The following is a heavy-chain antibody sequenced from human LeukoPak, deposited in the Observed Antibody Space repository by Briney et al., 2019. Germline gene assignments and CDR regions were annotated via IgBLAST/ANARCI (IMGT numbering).Heavy chain of an antibody. D-gene: IGHD3-10*01. CDR1: GGSISSGGYY. V-gene: IGHV4-30-2*01. CDR3: ARDTSGVRGVINYY. J-gene: IGHJ4*02. Sequence: PSETLSLTCTVSGGSISSGGYYWSWIRQPPGKGLEWIGYIYHSGSAYYNPSLKSRVTISVDRSKNQFSLKLSSVTAADTAVYYCARDTSGVRGVINYYWGQGTLVTVSS. CDR2: IYHSGSA.